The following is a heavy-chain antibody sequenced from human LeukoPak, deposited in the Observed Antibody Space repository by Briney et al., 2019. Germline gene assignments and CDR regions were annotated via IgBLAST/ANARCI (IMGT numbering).Heavy chain of an antibody. CDR2: IYYSGST. CDR1: GGSFSGYY. CDR3: AREVVAASRYGMDV. D-gene: IGHD2-15*01. V-gene: IGHV4-31*11. Sequence: SETLSLTCAVYGGSFSGYYWSWIRQHPGKGLEWIGYIYYSGSTYYNPSLKSRVTISVDTSKNQFSLKLSSVTAADTAVYYCAREVVAASRYGMDVWGQGTTVTVSS. J-gene: IGHJ6*02.